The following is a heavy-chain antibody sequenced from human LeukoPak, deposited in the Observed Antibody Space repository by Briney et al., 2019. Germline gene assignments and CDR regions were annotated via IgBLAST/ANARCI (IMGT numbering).Heavy chain of an antibody. CDR3: ARDLPGRAAAGLDY. J-gene: IGHJ4*02. V-gene: IGHV3-30*03. CDR2: ISYDGSNK. CDR1: GFTFTAYG. D-gene: IGHD6-13*01. Sequence: GRSLRLSCAASGFTFTAYGMHWVRQAPGKGLEWVAVISYDGSNKSYADSVKGRFTISRDNSKNTLYLQMNSLRAEDTAVYYCARDLPGRAAAGLDYWGQGTLVTVSS.